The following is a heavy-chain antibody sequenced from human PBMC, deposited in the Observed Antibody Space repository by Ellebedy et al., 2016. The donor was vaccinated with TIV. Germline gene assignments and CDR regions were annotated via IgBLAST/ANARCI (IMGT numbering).Heavy chain of an antibody. D-gene: IGHD3-16*01. CDR1: GFKFSDSA. CDR2: ISAGGYDT. CDR3: AKEGGRIGLNPLDH. J-gene: IGHJ4*02. V-gene: IGHV3-23*01. Sequence: GGSLRLSXAASGFKFSDSAIHWVRQAPGKGLEWVSGISAGGYDTYYPDSLKGRFTVSRDNSKNTVYLQMNSLRAEDTAIYYCAKEGGRIGLNPLDHWGQGTLVSVSS.